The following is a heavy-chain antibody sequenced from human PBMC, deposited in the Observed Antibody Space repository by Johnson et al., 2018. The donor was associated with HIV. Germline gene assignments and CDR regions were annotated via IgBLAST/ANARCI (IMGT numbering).Heavy chain of an antibody. D-gene: IGHD6-13*01. Sequence: QVQLMESGGGLVKPGGSLRLSCAASGFTFSSYAMHWVRQAPGKGLEWVAVISYDGSNKYYADSVKGRFTISRDTSQNTVFLQMNSLRAEDTAVYYCARGGAAAGPDAFDIWGQGTMVTVSS. CDR2: ISYDGSNK. J-gene: IGHJ3*02. V-gene: IGHV3-30*14. CDR3: ARGGAAAGPDAFDI. CDR1: GFTFSSYA.